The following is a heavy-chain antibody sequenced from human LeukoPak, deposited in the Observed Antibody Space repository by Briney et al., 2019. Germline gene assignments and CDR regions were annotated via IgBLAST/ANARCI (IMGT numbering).Heavy chain of an antibody. J-gene: IGHJ4*02. CDR1: GFTFSSYG. D-gene: IGHD2-2*01. Sequence: GGSLRLSCAGSGFTFSSYGMHWVRQAPGKGLEWVAVVWYDGSNKYYADSVKGRFTISRDNSKNTLYLQMNSLRAEDTAVYYCARDPPYCSSTSCYPLYYFDYWGQGTLVTVSS. CDR2: VWYDGSNK. CDR3: ARDPPYCSSTSCYPLYYFDY. V-gene: IGHV3-33*08.